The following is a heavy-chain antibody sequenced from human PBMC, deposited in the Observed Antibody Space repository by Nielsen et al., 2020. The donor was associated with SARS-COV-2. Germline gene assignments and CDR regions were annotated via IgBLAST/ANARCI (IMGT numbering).Heavy chain of an antibody. Sequence: SETLSLTCTVSGGSISSGDYYWSWIRQPPGKGLEWIGYIYYSGSTYYNPSLKSRVTISVDTSKNQFSLKLSSVTAADTALYYCARGLVDYSLISWFDPWGQGTLVTVSS. D-gene: IGHD4-11*01. CDR3: ARGLVDYSLISWFDP. J-gene: IGHJ5*02. CDR2: IYYSGST. V-gene: IGHV4-30-4*01. CDR1: GGSISSGDYY.